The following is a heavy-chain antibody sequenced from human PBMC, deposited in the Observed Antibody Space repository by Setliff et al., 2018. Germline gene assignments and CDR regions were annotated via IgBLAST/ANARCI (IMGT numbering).Heavy chain of an antibody. CDR3: ARGEMVRGVIITPYYYYGMDV. J-gene: IGHJ6*02. CDR1: GGSFSGYY. CDR2: INHSGST. V-gene: IGHV4-34*01. Sequence: LSLTCAVYGGSFSGYYWSWIRQPPGKGLEWIGEINHSGSTNYNPSLKSRVTISVDTSKNQFSLKLSSVTAADTAVYYCARGEMVRGVIITPYYYYGMDVWGQGTTVTVSS. D-gene: IGHD3-10*01.